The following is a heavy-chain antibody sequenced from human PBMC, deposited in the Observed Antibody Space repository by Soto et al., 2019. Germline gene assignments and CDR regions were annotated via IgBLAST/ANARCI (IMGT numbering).Heavy chain of an antibody. V-gene: IGHV1-2*02. J-gene: IGHJ6*02. CDR1: GYTFTGYY. CDR2: INPNSGGT. Sequence: ASVKVSCKASGYTFTGYYMHWVRQAPGQGLEWMGWINPNSGGTNYAQKFQGRVTMTRDTSISTAYMELSRLRSDDTAVYYCARSEGYYGSGNDYYGMDVWGQGTTVTVSS. CDR3: ARSEGYYGSGNDYYGMDV. D-gene: IGHD3-10*01.